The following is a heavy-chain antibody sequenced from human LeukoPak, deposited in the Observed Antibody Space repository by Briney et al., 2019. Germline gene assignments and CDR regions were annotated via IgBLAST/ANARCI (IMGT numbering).Heavy chain of an antibody. V-gene: IGHV4-59*01. J-gene: IGHJ6*03. D-gene: IGHD1-26*01. CDR3: ATTQGASGSYWPSYYYYMDV. Sequence: PSETLSLTCTVSGGSISSYYWSWIRQPPGKGLEWIGYIYYSGSTNYNPSLESRVTISVDTSKNQFSLKLSSVTAADTAVYYCATTQGASGSYWPSYYYYMDVWGKGTTVTVSS. CDR1: GGSISSYY. CDR2: IYYSGST.